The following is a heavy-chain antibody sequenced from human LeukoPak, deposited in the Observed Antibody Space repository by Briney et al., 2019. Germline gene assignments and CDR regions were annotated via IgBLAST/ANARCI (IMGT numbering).Heavy chain of an antibody. CDR1: GFTFSSYW. CDR2: IKQDGSEN. V-gene: IGHV3-7*01. J-gene: IGHJ3*01. D-gene: IGHD3-9*01. CDR3: ARRRYGEAFDV. Sequence: PGGSLRLSCAASGFTFSSYWMSWVRQAPGKGLEWVANIKQDGSENYFVDAVKGRFTISRDNARNSLYLQMNSLRVEDTAVYYCARRRYGEAFDVWGQGTMVTVSS.